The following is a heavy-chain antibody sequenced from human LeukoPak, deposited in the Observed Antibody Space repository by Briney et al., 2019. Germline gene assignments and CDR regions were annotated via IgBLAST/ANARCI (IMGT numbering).Heavy chain of an antibody. CDR3: ARVRTTRTTRRNWFDP. CDR1: AYTSTAYY. V-gene: IGHV1-2*02. CDR2: TNPNSGGT. D-gene: IGHD1-1*01. Sequence: ASVKVSCKASAYTSTAYYMRWERQAHEEGLGWRGWTNPNSGGTNDAQKLQGRVTMTRDTSISTAYMELSRLRSGDTAVYCCARVRTTRTTRRNWFDPWGQGTLVTVSS. J-gene: IGHJ5*02.